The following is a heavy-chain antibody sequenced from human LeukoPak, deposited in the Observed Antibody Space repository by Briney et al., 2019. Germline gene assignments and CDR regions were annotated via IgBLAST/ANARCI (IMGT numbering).Heavy chain of an antibody. CDR2: MYNSGST. V-gene: IGHV4-59*01. J-gene: IGHJ4*02. D-gene: IGHD4-17*01. CDR1: GGSIRSYY. Sequence: SETLSLTCTVSGGSIRSYYWSWIRQPPGKGLEWIGYMYNSGSTKANPSLKSRVTISADTSKNQFSLKVSSVTAADTAVYYCARGEVQGYGAPLDYWGQGTLVTVSS. CDR3: ARGEVQGYGAPLDY.